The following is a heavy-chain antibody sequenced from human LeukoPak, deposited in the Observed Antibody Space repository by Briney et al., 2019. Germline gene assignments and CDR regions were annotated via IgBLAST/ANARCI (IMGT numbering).Heavy chain of an antibody. D-gene: IGHD3-22*01. CDR3: ARGGGKHTYYYDSSGYYPLSY. V-gene: IGHV4-34*01. CDR1: GGSFSGYY. J-gene: IGHJ4*02. CDR2: INHSGST. Sequence: TSETLSLTCAVYGGSFSGYYWSWIRQPPGKGLEWIGEINHSGSTNYNPSLKSRVTISVDTSKNQFSLKLSSVTAADTAVYYCARGGGKHTYYYDSSGYYPLSYWGQGTLVTVSS.